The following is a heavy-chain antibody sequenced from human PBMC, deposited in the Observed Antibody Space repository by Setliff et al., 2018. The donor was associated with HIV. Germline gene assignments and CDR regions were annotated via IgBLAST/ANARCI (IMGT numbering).Heavy chain of an antibody. CDR2: INPNTGGT. CDR3: ARVWDQRLAGY. V-gene: IGHV1-2*02. D-gene: IGHD6-25*01. Sequence: ASVKVSCKASGGTFSSYAISWGRQAPGQGLEWMGWINPNTGGTNYAQKFQGRVTMTSDTSINTDYMELSSLRSDDTAVYYCARVWDQRLAGYWGQGTLVTVSS. CDR1: GGTFSSYA. J-gene: IGHJ4*02.